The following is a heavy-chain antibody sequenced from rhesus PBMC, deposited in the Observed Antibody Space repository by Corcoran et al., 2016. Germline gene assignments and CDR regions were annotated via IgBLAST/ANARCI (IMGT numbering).Heavy chain of an antibody. CDR2: IYGSGGST. Sequence: QVQLQESGPAVVKPSETLSLTCAVSGGSISSSNWWSWIRQSPGKGLEWIGAIYGSGGSTEYNPSLNSRVTILKDTSKNQFSLKLSSVTAADTAVYYCARGYSGTWDFDYWGQGVLVTVSS. D-gene: IGHD6-25*01. J-gene: IGHJ4*01. V-gene: IGHV4-93*01. CDR1: GGSISSSNW. CDR3: ARGYSGTWDFDY.